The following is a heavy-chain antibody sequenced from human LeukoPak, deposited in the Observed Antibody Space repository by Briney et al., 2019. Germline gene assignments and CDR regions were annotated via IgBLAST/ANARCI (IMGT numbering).Heavy chain of an antibody. V-gene: IGHV1-18*01. CDR3: ARSGNYDILTGYPFDY. Sequence: ASVKVSCKASGYTFTSYGISWVRQAPGQGLKWMGWISAYNGSTNYAQKLQGRVTMTTDTSTSTAYMELRSLRSDDTAVYYCARSGNYDILTGYPFDYWGQGTLVTVSS. CDR2: ISAYNGST. CDR1: GYTFTSYG. D-gene: IGHD3-9*01. J-gene: IGHJ4*02.